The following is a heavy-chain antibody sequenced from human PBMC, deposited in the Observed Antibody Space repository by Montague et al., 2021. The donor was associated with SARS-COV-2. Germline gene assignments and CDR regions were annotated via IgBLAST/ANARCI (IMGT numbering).Heavy chain of an antibody. CDR2: VLYNKGT. J-gene: IGHJ4*02. V-gene: IGHV4-59*08. CDR3: VSHQHYAGLNGPPDF. Sequence: SETLSLTCTVSGVSVTDYYWSWIRQPPGKGLEWVGDVLYNKGTNFNSSLKSRVAISVDTSKNQFSLRLTSVTAADTAFYFCVSHQHYAGLNGPPDFWGQGTLVTVSS. CDR1: GVSVTDYY. D-gene: IGHD3-9*01.